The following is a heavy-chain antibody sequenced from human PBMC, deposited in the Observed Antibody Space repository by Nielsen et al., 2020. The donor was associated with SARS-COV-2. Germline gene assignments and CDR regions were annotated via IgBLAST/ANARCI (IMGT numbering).Heavy chain of an antibody. D-gene: IGHD3-22*01. Sequence: ASVKVSCKASGFTFTTFGISWVRQAPGQGLEWMGGISAYEGNTNYAQKFQGRVTMTTDTSTSTAYMELRSLRSDDTAVYYCARAQNYYDSSGYLRNDAFDIWSQGTMVTVST. V-gene: IGHV1-18*01. CDR3: ARAQNYYDSSGYLRNDAFDI. CDR1: GFTFTTFG. J-gene: IGHJ3*02. CDR2: ISAYEGNT.